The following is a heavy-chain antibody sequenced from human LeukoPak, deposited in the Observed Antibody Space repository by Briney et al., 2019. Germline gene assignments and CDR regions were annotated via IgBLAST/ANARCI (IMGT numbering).Heavy chain of an antibody. D-gene: IGHD2-2*01. J-gene: IGHJ6*02. CDR1: GFTFSSYA. V-gene: IGHV3-23*01. CDR3: ATHHCSSTSCHAQSIYYYYYGMDV. Sequence: GGSLRLSCAASGFTFSSYAMSWVRQAPGKGLEWVSAISGSGGSTYYADSVKGRFTISRDNSKNTLYLQMNSLRAEDTAVYYCATHHCSSTSCHAQSIYYYYYGMDVWGQGTTVTVS. CDR2: ISGSGGST.